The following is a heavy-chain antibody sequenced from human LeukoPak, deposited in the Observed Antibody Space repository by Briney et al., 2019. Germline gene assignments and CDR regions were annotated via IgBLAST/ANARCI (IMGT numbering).Heavy chain of an antibody. Sequence: ASVKVSCKASGYTFTGYYMHWVRQAPGQGLEWMGRINPNSGGTNYAQKFQGRVTMTRDTSISTAYMELSRLRSDDTAGYYCARRQNYYDSSAVGYWFDPRGQGTLVTVSS. V-gene: IGHV1-2*06. CDR3: ARRQNYYDSSAVGYWFDP. CDR1: GYTFTGYY. D-gene: IGHD3-22*01. CDR2: INPNSGGT. J-gene: IGHJ5*02.